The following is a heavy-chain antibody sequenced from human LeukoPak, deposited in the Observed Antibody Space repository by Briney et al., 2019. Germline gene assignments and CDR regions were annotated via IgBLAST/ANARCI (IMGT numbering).Heavy chain of an antibody. CDR3: ARGSLTIFL. CDR2: INHSGST. D-gene: IGHD3-9*01. CDR1: GGSFSGYY. V-gene: IGHV4-34*01. J-gene: IGHJ4*02. Sequence: KTSETLSLTCAVYGGSFSGYYWSWIRQPPGKGLEWIGEINHSGSTNYNPSLKSRVTISVDTSKNQFSLKLSSVTAADTAVYYCARGSLTIFLWGQETLVTVSS.